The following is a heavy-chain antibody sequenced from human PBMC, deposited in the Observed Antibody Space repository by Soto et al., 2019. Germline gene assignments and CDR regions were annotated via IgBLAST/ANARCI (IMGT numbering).Heavy chain of an antibody. J-gene: IGHJ6*02. V-gene: IGHV3-30*03. CDR1: GFTLSAYG. Sequence: QVQLVESGGGAVQRGRSLRLSCVASGFTLSAYGMHWVRQAPGKGLEWVAVSSYDGTEKYYADSVKGRFTISRDNSKNTLFLQLNSLRLEDTAVFYCARGYYGDLALGSAAPPRYGLDVWGQGTTVIVSS. CDR2: SSYDGTEK. D-gene: IGHD2-2*01. CDR3: ARGYYGDLALGSAAPPRYGLDV.